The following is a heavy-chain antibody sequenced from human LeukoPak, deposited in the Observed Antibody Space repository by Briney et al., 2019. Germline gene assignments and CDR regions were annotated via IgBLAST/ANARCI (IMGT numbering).Heavy chain of an antibody. Sequence: SETLSLTCVVSGGSISSNNWWSWVRQSPGKGLEWIGEIRYSGSTNSNPSLKSRVTISVDASKNQFSLKLSSVTAADTAVYYCARGGWELPEGSLDYWGQGTLVTVSS. CDR1: GGSISSNNW. CDR3: ARGGWELPEGSLDY. J-gene: IGHJ4*02. D-gene: IGHD1-26*01. CDR2: IRYSGST. V-gene: IGHV4-4*02.